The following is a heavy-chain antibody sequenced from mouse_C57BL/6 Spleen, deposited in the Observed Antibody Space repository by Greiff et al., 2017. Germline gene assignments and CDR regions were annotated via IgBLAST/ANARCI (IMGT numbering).Heavy chain of an antibody. J-gene: IGHJ3*01. CDR1: GFNITDDY. CDR3: TTPTGAG. V-gene: IGHV14-4*01. D-gene: IGHD3-3*01. CDR2: IDPENGDT. Sequence: EVQLQESGAELVRPGASVKLSCTASGFNITDDYMHWVKQRPEQGLEWIGWIDPENGDTDYASKFQGKATITADTSSNTAYLQLSSLTSEDTAVYYWTTPTGAGWGQGTLVTVSA.